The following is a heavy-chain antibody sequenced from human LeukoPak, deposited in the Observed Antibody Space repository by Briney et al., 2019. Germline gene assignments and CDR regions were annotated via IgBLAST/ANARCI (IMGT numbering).Heavy chain of an antibody. D-gene: IGHD6-19*01. V-gene: IGHV1-69*06. CDR3: ARVGVAVAGIHY. J-gene: IGHJ4*02. CDR1: GGTFSSYA. Sequence: ASVKVSCKASGGTFSSYAISWVRQAPGQGLEWMGGIIPIFGTANYAQKFQGRVTITADKSTSTAYMELSSLRSEDTAVYYCARVGVAVAGIHYWGQGTLVTVSS. CDR2: IIPIFGTA.